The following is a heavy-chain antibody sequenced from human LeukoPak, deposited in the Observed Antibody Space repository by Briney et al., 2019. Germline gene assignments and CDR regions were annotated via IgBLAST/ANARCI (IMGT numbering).Heavy chain of an antibody. CDR3: ASAGANYAYDMDV. CDR2: ISSSSSYI. CDR1: AFTLSSNG. D-gene: IGHD4/OR15-4a*01. Sequence: GGSLRLSCAASAFTLSSNGMNWVRPAPGKGLEWVSSISSSSSYIYYADSVKGRFTISRDNAKNSLYLQMNSLRAEDTAVYYCASAGANYAYDMDVWGKGTTVTVSS. V-gene: IGHV3-21*06. J-gene: IGHJ6*03.